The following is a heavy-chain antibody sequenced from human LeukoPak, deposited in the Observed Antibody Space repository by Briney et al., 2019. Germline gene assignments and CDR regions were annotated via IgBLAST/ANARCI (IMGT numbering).Heavy chain of an antibody. J-gene: IGHJ3*02. CDR2: ISGSGGST. V-gene: IGHV3-23*01. Sequence: PGGSLRLSCAASGFTFSNSWMSWVRQAPGKGLEWVSAISGSGGSTYYADSVKGRFTISRDNSKNTLYLQMNSLRAEDTAVYYCAKEGNSYDAFDIWGQGTMVTVSS. D-gene: IGHD2/OR15-2a*01. CDR1: GFTFSNSW. CDR3: AKEGNSYDAFDI.